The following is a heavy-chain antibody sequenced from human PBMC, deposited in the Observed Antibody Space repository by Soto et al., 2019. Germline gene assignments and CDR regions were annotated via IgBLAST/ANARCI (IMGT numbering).Heavy chain of an antibody. CDR1: GYTLTSYG. Sequence: ASVKVSCKASGYTLTSYGISWVRQAPGQGLEWMGWISAYNGNTNYAQKLQGRVTMTTDTSTSTAYMELRSLRSDDTAVYYCGRVDVAVATDLNWFDPWGQGTLVTVSS. J-gene: IGHJ5*02. V-gene: IGHV1-18*01. CDR3: GRVDVAVATDLNWFDP. D-gene: IGHD6-19*01. CDR2: ISAYNGNT.